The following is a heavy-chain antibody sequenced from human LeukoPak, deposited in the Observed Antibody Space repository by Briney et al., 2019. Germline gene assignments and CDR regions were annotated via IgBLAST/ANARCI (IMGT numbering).Heavy chain of an antibody. CDR1: GDSINRIDYA. CDR3: ARLMWGTGFGGRGRSYMDV. CDR2: DYDSGNT. V-gene: IGHV4-39*01. J-gene: IGHJ6*03. Sequence: KPSETLSLTCVVSGDSINRIDYAWGWIRQPLGKGLEWIGSDYDSGNTYYDPSLMSRVTISVDTSRNQFSLKLSSVTAADTAVYYCARLMWGTGFGGRGRSYMDVWGKGTTVTVSS. D-gene: IGHD3-16*01.